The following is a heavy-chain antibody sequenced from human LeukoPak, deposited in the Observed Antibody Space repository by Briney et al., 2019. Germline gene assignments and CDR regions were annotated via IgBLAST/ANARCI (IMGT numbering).Heavy chain of an antibody. CDR2: FYYSGST. CDR3: ARVVVAARNGDY. Sequence: SETLSLTCTVSGGSISSSSYYWGWIRQPPGKGLEWIGSFYYSGSTYYNPSLKSRVTISVDTSKNQFSLKLSSVTAADTAVYYCARVVVAARNGDYWGQGTLVTVSS. D-gene: IGHD2-15*01. CDR1: GGSISSSSYY. J-gene: IGHJ4*02. V-gene: IGHV4-39*07.